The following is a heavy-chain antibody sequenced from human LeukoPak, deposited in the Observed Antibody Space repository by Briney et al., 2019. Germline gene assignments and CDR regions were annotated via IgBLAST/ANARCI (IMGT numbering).Heavy chain of an antibody. D-gene: IGHD3-3*01. CDR3: AKVPRFLEWLQIVDY. CDR1: GFTFSSYA. CDR2: ISGSGGST. V-gene: IGHV3-23*01. Sequence: PGGSLRLSCAASGFTFSSYAMSWVRQAPGKGLEWVSAISGSGGSTYYADSVKGRFTISRDNSKNTLYLQMNSLRAEDTAVYYCAKVPRFLEWLQIVDYWGQGTLVTVSS. J-gene: IGHJ4*02.